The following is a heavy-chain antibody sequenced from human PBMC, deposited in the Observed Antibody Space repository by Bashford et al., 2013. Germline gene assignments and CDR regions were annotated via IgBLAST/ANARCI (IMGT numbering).Heavy chain of an antibody. Sequence: WVRQAPGQGLEWMGWINPNSGGTNYAQKFQGRVTMTRDTSISTAYMELSRLRSDDTAVYYCAKMTVVVIAFGYQYNGMDVWGQGTTVTVSS. CDR2: INPNSGGT. V-gene: IGHV1-2*02. CDR3: AKMTVVVIAFGYQYNGMDV. J-gene: IGHJ6*02. D-gene: IGHD2-21*01.